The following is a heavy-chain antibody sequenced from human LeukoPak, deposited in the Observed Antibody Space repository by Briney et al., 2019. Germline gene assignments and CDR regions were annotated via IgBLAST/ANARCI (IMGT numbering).Heavy chain of an antibody. CDR1: GFTFSSYS. Sequence: GGSLRLSCAASGFTFSSYSRNWVRQAPGEGLEWVSFISSSSSYIYYADSLKGRFTISRDNAKNSLFLQMNSLRAEDTAVYYCATGGVGATSPLFIDYWGQGTLVTVSS. CDR3: ATGGVGATSPLFIDY. CDR2: ISSSSSYI. J-gene: IGHJ4*02. V-gene: IGHV3-21*01. D-gene: IGHD1-26*01.